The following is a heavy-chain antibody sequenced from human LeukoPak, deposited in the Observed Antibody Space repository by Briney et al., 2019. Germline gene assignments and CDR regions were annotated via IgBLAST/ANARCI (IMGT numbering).Heavy chain of an antibody. Sequence: AASVKVSCKASGGTFSSYAISWVRQAPGQELEWMGGIIPIFGTANYAQKFQGRVTITADESTSTAYMELSSLKSEDTAVYYCARGAYYGSGITYGMDVWGKGTTVTVSS. J-gene: IGHJ6*04. CDR3: ARGAYYGSGITYGMDV. CDR1: GGTFSSYA. V-gene: IGHV1-69*01. D-gene: IGHD3-10*01. CDR2: IIPIFGTA.